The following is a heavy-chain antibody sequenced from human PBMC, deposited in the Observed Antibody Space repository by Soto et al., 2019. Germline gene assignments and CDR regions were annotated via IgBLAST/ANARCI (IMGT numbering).Heavy chain of an antibody. CDR3: AREKNGVVVIPEERHQYGMEV. J-gene: IGHJ6*02. V-gene: IGHV1-2*04. Sequence: ASVKVSCKASGYTFTGYYMHWVRQAPGQGLEWMGWINPNRGGTNYAQKFQGWVTMTRDTSISTAYMELSRLRSADTAVYYCAREKNGVVVIPEERHQYGMEVWGQGTTVTVSS. CDR1: GYTFTGYY. D-gene: IGHD3-22*01. CDR2: INPNRGGT.